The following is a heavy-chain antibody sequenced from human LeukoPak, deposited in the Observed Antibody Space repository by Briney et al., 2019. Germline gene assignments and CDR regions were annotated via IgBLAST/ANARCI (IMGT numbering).Heavy chain of an antibody. D-gene: IGHD6-25*01. Sequence: GGSLRLSCAASGFTFNTYSMNWVRQAPGKGLEWVSCISSTSNYIYYADSVKGRFTISRDNAKNSLYLQMNSLRAEDTAAYYCARAGQRGAFDIWGQGTMVTVSS. CDR2: ISSTSNYI. CDR3: ARAGQRGAFDI. CDR1: GFTFNTYS. J-gene: IGHJ3*02. V-gene: IGHV3-21*01.